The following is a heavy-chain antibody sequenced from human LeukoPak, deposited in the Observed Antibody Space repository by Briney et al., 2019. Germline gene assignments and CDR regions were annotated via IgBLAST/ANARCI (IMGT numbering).Heavy chain of an antibody. J-gene: IGHJ6*02. Sequence: PSETLSLTCTVSGASISSFYWSWIRQPPGKGLEFIGYVYYTGSTNYTPSLESRVTISLDTSKNEFSLKMSSVTAADTAVCYCARVPVYYGMDVWGQGTTVTVSS. V-gene: IGHV4-59*01. CDR1: GASISSFY. CDR2: VYYTGST. CDR3: ARVPVYYGMDV.